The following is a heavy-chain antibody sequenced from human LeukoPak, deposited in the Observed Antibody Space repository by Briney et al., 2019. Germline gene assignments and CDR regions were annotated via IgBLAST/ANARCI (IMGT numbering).Heavy chain of an antibody. D-gene: IGHD2-2*01. Sequence: PGGSLRLSCAASGFTVSSNYMSWVRQAPGRGLEWVSVIYSGGNTYYADSVKGRFTISRDNSKNTLYLQMNSLRAEDTAVYYCARDPGCCDNTSCYAANFDYWGQGTLVTVSS. J-gene: IGHJ4*02. CDR1: GFTVSSNY. V-gene: IGHV3-66*01. CDR2: IYSGGNT. CDR3: ARDPGCCDNTSCYAANFDY.